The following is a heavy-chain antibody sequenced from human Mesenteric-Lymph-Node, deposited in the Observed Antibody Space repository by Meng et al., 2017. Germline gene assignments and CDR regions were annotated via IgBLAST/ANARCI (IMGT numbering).Heavy chain of an antibody. D-gene: IGHD4-17*01. J-gene: IGHJ5*01. CDR1: GGSISSGDYY. V-gene: IGHV4-30-4*01. CDR3: ARDRKHYGERGWFDP. Sequence: QVPPLGPGPGPVLHSQTLSLTCTVSGGSISSGDYYWSWIRQPPGKGLEWIGYIYYSGSTYSNASLKSRVTISIDRSKNQFSLKLSSVTAADTAVYYCARDRKHYGERGWFDPWGQGTLVTVSS. CDR2: IYYSGST.